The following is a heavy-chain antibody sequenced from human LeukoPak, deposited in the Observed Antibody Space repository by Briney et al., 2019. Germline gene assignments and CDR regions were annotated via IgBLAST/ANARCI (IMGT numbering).Heavy chain of an antibody. V-gene: IGHV4-59*01. D-gene: IGHD5-24*01. J-gene: IGHJ4*02. CDR2: IYYSGST. Sequence: SETLSLTCTVSGGSISSYYWSWIRQPPGKGLEWIGYIYYSGSTNYNPSLKSRVTISVDTSKNQFSLKLSSVTAADTAVYYCARGEMATIGLTGRSDYWGQGTLVTVSS. CDR3: ARGEMATIGLTGRSDY. CDR1: GGSISSYY.